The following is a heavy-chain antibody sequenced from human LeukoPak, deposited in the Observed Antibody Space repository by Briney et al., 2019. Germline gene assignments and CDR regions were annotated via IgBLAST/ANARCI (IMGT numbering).Heavy chain of an antibody. CDR1: GFTFSSYA. Sequence: PGGSLRLSCAASGFTFSSYAMSWVRQAPGKGLEWVSAISGSGGSTYYADSVKGRFTISRDNAKNSLYLQMNSLRAEDTAVYYCAKDLTTVTTGRRYFDYWGQGTLVTVSS. V-gene: IGHV3-23*01. J-gene: IGHJ4*02. CDR2: ISGSGGST. D-gene: IGHD4-11*01. CDR3: AKDLTTVTTGRRYFDY.